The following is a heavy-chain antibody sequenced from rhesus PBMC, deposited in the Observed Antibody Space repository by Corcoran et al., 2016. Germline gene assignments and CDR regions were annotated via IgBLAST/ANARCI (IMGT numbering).Heavy chain of an antibody. CDR3: ASYYTVNTFDY. CDR2: IYGNRAST. J-gene: IGHJ4*01. Sequence: QVQLQTWGEGLVKPSETLSLTCDVYGGSISGYFYWSWITQPPGKGLEWIGYIYGNRASTNYNPSLKNRVTISKDTSKNQFSLKLTSVTAADTAVYYCASYYTVNTFDYWGQGVLVTVSS. CDR1: GGSISGYFY. D-gene: IGHD4-23*01. V-gene: IGHV4-73*01.